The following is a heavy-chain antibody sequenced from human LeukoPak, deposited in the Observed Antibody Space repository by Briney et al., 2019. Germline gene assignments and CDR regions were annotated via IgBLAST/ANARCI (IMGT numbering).Heavy chain of an antibody. Sequence: GGSLRLSCAASGFTFSSYWMSWVRQAPGKGLEWVANIKQDGSEKYYADSVKGRFTISRDNSKNTLYLQMNSLRAEDTAVYYCAKGMTGTTPDYWGQGTLVTVSS. D-gene: IGHD1-20*01. J-gene: IGHJ4*02. CDR1: GFTFSSYW. CDR3: AKGMTGTTPDY. V-gene: IGHV3-7*01. CDR2: IKQDGSEK.